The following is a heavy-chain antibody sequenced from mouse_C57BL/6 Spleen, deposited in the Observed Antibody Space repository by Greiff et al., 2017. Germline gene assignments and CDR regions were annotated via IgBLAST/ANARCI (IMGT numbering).Heavy chain of an antibody. CDR3: ARSGGYDRAWFAY. CDR2: IYPGSGNT. V-gene: IGHV1-66*01. D-gene: IGHD2-2*01. CDR1: GYSFTSYY. J-gene: IGHJ3*01. Sequence: QVQLQQSGPELVKPGASVKISCKASGYSFTSYYIHWVKQRPGQGLEWIGWIYPGSGNTKYNEKFKGKATLTADTSSSTAYMQLSSLTSEDSAVYYCARSGGYDRAWFAYWGQGTLVTVSA.